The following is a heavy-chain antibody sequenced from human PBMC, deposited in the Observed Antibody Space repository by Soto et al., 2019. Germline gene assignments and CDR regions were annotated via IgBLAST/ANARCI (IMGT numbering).Heavy chain of an antibody. V-gene: IGHV3-30*18. J-gene: IGHJ4*02. Sequence: QVQLVESGGGVVQPGRSLRLSCAASDFTFSDYVMHWVRQVPGKGLEWVARISYDGNYKYYADPVKGRFTISRDTSKNTWYLKMNSLKAEDTAVYYCAKDRGRYCSGGSCLLFDDGGQGTLVTVSS. CDR1: DFTFSDYV. D-gene: IGHD2-15*01. CDR2: ISYDGNYK. CDR3: AKDRGRYCSGGSCLLFDD.